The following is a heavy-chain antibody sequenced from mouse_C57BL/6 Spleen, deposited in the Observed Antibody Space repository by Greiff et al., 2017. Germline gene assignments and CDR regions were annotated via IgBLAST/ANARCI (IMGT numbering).Heavy chain of an antibody. D-gene: IGHD1-1*01. Sequence: EVTLVESGGGLVKPGGSLKLSCAASGFTFSDYGMHWVRQAPEKGLEWVAYISSGSSTIYYADTVKGRFTISRDNAKNTLFLQMTSLRSEDTAMYYCARRFYYGSSYAMDYWGQGTSVTVSS. CDR1: GFTFSDYG. CDR2: ISSGSSTI. CDR3: ARRFYYGSSYAMDY. J-gene: IGHJ4*01. V-gene: IGHV5-17*01.